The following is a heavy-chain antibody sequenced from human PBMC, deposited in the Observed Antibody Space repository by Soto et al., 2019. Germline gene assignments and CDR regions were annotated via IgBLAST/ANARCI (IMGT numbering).Heavy chain of an antibody. CDR3: ARDTGGNCSGGSCSTGPNYYYYYGMDV. V-gene: IGHV1-2*04. CDR2: INPNRGGT. D-gene: IGHD2-15*01. CDR1: GYTFTGYY. Sequence: ASVKVSCTASGYTFTGYYMHWVRQAPGQGLEWMGWINPNRGGTNYAQKFQGWVTMTRDTSISTAYMELSRLRSDDTAVYYCARDTGGNCSGGSCSTGPNYYYYYGMDVWGQGTTVTVSS. J-gene: IGHJ6*02.